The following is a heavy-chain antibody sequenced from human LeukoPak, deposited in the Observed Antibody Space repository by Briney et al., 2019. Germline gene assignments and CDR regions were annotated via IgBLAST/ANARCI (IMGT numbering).Heavy chain of an antibody. D-gene: IGHD3-10*01. CDR1: GGSISSSSYY. CDR2: IYYSGST. J-gene: IGHJ4*02. Sequence: SETLSLTCTVSGGSISSSSYYWGWIRQPPGKGLEWIGCIYYSGSTYYNPFLKSRVIISVDTSKNQFSLKLSSVTAADTAVYYCARIDPFGELLTGRDYWGQGTLVTVSS. CDR3: ARIDPFGELLTGRDY. V-gene: IGHV4-39*01.